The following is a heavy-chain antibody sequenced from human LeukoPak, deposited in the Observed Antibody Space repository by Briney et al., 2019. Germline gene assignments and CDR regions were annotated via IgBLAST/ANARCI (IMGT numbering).Heavy chain of an antibody. CDR3: AYSSSWWSLGGFDY. D-gene: IGHD6-13*01. CDR2: TYYRSKWYN. Sequence: SQTLSLTCAISGDSVSSNSAAWNWIRQSPSRGLKWLGRTYYRSKWYNDYAVSVKSRITINPDTSKNQFSLQLNSVTPEDTAVYYCAYSSSWWSLGGFDYWGQGTLVTVSS. V-gene: IGHV6-1*01. CDR1: GDSVSSNSAA. J-gene: IGHJ4*02.